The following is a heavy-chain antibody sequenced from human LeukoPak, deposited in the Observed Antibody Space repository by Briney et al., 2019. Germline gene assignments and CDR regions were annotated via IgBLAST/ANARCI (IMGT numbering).Heavy chain of an antibody. D-gene: IGHD2-21*01. CDR3: AKDMGILWWCLGD. CDR2: ISNDGSND. V-gene: IGHV3-30*18. Sequence: GGSLGLSCAASGFTFSNYGMHWVRQAPGKGLEWVALISNDGSNDYYGDSVEGRFTISRDNSKNTLYLQMNSLIPEDTAVYYCAKDMGILWWCLGDWGQGTTVTVSS. CDR1: GFTFSNYG. J-gene: IGHJ6*02.